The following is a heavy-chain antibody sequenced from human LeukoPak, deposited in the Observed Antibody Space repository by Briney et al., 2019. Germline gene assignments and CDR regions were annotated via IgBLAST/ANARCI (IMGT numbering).Heavy chain of an antibody. J-gene: IGHJ6*03. CDR3: AKATRGRGVTYYYYDMDV. CDR1: GFTFSRYG. CDR2: ISYVVSKK. D-gene: IGHD3-10*01. Sequence: GGSLRLSCAASGFTFSRYGTHWVRQPPGKGLEWVAVISYVVSKKYYAGSVKGRFTISRDNTKNALYLQMSSLRAENTAVYYCAKATRGRGVTYYYYDMDVWGKGTTVTVSS. V-gene: IGHV3-30*18.